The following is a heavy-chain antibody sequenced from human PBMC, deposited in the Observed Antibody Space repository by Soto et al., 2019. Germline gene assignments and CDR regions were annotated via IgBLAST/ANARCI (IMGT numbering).Heavy chain of an antibody. CDR3: ARESHGFRVRRFFDY. CDR1: GFTFSSYG. CDR2: IWYDGSNK. Sequence: GGSLRLSCAASGFTFSSYGMHWVRQAPGKGLEWVAVIWYDGSNKYYADSVKGRFTISRDNSKNTLYLQMNSLRAEDTAVYYCARESHGFRVRRFFDYWGQGTLVTVSS. D-gene: IGHD2-2*03. J-gene: IGHJ4*02. V-gene: IGHV3-33*01.